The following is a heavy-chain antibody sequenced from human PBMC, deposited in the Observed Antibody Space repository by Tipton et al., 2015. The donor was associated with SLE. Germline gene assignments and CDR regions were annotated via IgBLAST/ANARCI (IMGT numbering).Heavy chain of an antibody. CDR2: IHHSGST. J-gene: IGHJ6*02. V-gene: IGHV4-34*01. CDR3: ARGGSSGWRYGMDV. D-gene: IGHD6-19*01. Sequence: TLSLTCTVYGGSFSGNYWSWIRQPPGKGLEWIGEIHHSGSTNYNPSLKSRVTISVDTSNNQFSLKLTSVTAADTAVYYCARGGSSGWRYGMDVWGQGTTVTVSS. CDR1: GGSFSGNY.